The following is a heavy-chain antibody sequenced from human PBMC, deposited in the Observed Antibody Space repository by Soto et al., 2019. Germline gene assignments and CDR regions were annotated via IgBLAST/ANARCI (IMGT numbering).Heavy chain of an antibody. J-gene: IGHJ6*02. CDR1: GYTFTSYG. Sequence: ASVKVSCKASGYTFTSYGISWVRQAPGQGLEWMGWISAYNGNTNYAQKLQGRVTMTTDTSTSTAYMELRSLRSDDTAVYYCAGDREQLVPNYYYYYCMDVWGQGTTVTASS. CDR3: AGDREQLVPNYYYYYCMDV. CDR2: ISAYNGNT. V-gene: IGHV1-18*01. D-gene: IGHD6-6*01.